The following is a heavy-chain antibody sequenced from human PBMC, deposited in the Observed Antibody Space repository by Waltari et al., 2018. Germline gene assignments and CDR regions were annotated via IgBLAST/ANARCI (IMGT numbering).Heavy chain of an antibody. J-gene: IGHJ4*02. CDR1: GFPFSSYR. CDR2: SSSSSSYI. D-gene: IGHD3-10*01. CDR3: ARDPRGLSPFDY. Sequence: EVQLVASGGGLVKPGGSLRLSCAASGFPFSSYRMNWVRQAPGKGLEWVSSSSSSSSYIYYADSVKGRFTISRDNAKNSLYLQMNSLRAEDTAVYYCARDPRGLSPFDYWGQGTLVTVSS. V-gene: IGHV3-21*01.